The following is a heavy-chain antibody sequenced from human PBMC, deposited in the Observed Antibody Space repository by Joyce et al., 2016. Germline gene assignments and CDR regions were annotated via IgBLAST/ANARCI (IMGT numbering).Heavy chain of an antibody. CDR2: IVVGSGNT. D-gene: IGHD3-22*01. CDR3: AAAPDYYDSSGYYYSAFDI. CDR1: GFTFTSSA. Sequence: QMQLVQSGPEVKKPGTSVKVSCKASGFTFTSSAMQWVRQARGQRLELIGWIVVGSGNTNYAQKFQERVTITRDMSTSTAYMELSSLRSEDTAVYYCAAAPDYYDSSGYYYSAFDIWGQGTMVTVSS. J-gene: IGHJ3*02. V-gene: IGHV1-58*02.